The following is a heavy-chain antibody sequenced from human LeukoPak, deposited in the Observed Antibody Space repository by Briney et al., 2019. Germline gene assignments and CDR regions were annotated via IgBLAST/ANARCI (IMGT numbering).Heavy chain of an antibody. D-gene: IGHD3-22*01. Sequence: GGSLRLSCAASGFTFSSYAMSWVRQAPGKGLEWVSAFSGSGDSTSHADSVKGRFTISRDNSKNTLYLQMNSLRAEDTAVYYWAKDPRHYYDSSGYWRYFQHWGQGTLVTVSS. V-gene: IGHV3-23*01. CDR1: GFTFSSYA. CDR2: FSGSGDST. J-gene: IGHJ1*01. CDR3: AKDPRHYYDSSGYWRYFQH.